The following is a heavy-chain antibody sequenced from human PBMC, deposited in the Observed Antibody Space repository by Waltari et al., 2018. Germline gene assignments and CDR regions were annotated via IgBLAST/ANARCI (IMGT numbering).Heavy chain of an antibody. Sequence: QVQLQESGPGLVKPSETLSLTCAVSGYSISSGYYWGWIRQPPGKGLEWIGSIYHSGSTYYNPSLKSRVTISVDTSKNQFSLKLSYVTAADTAVYYCARGRGQLASGGYYFDYWGQGTLVTVSS. D-gene: IGHD6-6*01. V-gene: IGHV4-38-2*01. J-gene: IGHJ4*02. CDR3: ARGRGQLASGGYYFDY. CDR2: IYHSGST. CDR1: GYSISSGYY.